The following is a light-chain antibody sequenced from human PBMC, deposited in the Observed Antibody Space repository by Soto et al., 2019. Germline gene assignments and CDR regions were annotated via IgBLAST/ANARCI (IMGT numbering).Light chain of an antibody. Sequence: EIVMTQSPATLSVSPGERATLSCRASQSVSSNLAWYQQKPGQAPRLLSYGASTRATGIPARFSGSGSGTEFTLTISSLQSEDFAFYYCQQYNNWPLLTFGGGTKVEIK. CDR2: GAS. CDR3: QQYNNWPLLT. V-gene: IGKV3-15*01. CDR1: QSVSSN. J-gene: IGKJ4*01.